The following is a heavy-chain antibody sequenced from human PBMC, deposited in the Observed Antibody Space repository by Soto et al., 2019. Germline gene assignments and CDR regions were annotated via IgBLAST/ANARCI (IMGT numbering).Heavy chain of an antibody. Sequence: GGSLRLSCAASGFTFSSYGMHWVRQAPGKGLEWVAVIWYDGSNKYYADSVKGRFTISRDNSKNTLYLQMNSLRAEDTAVYYCARDTMIVVVPLVYYGMDVWGQGTTVTVSS. CDR1: GFTFSSYG. CDR2: IWYDGSNK. J-gene: IGHJ6*02. CDR3: ARDTMIVVVPLVYYGMDV. D-gene: IGHD3-22*01. V-gene: IGHV3-33*01.